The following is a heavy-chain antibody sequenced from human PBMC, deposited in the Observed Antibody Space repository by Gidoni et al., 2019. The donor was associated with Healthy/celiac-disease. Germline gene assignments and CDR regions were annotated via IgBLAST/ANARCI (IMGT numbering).Heavy chain of an antibody. CDR3: ARGNSGSYSSYGMDV. D-gene: IGHD1-26*01. J-gene: IGHJ6*02. CDR2: ISSSSSYI. Sequence: EVQLVESGGGLVKPGGSLRLSCAASGFTFSSYSMNWVRQAPGKGLEWVSSISSSSSYIYYADSVKGRFTISRDNAKNSLYLQMNSLRAEDTAVYYCARGNSGSYSSYGMDVWGQGTTVTVSS. V-gene: IGHV3-21*01. CDR1: GFTFSSYS.